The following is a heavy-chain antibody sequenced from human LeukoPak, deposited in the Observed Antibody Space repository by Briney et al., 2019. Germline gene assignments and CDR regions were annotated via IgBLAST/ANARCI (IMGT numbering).Heavy chain of an antibody. CDR1: GYTFTSYG. CDR3: ARDRSVTAIPHYYYGMDV. Sequence: ASVKVSCKASGYTFTSYGISWVRQAPGQGLEWMGWIGAYNGNTNYAQKLQGRVTMTTDTSTSTAYMELRSLRSDDTAVYYCARDRSVTAIPHYYYGMDVWGQGTTVTVSS. J-gene: IGHJ6*02. CDR2: IGAYNGNT. V-gene: IGHV1-18*01. D-gene: IGHD2-21*02.